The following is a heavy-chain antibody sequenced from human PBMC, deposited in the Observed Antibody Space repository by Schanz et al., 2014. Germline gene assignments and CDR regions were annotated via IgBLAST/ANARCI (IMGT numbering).Heavy chain of an antibody. J-gene: IGHJ5*02. V-gene: IGHV1-8*02. D-gene: IGHD6-25*01. Sequence: QGQLVQSGAEVKKPGASLKVSCKASGYSFSAHYLHWEREAPGQGLEWMGWMNPNSGNTGYAQKFQGRVTMTRNTSISTAYMELSSLRSEDTAVYYCARGQRRTIGRPFGPWGQGTLVAVSS. CDR3: ARGQRRTIGRPFGP. CDR1: GYSFSAHY. CDR2: MNPNSGNT.